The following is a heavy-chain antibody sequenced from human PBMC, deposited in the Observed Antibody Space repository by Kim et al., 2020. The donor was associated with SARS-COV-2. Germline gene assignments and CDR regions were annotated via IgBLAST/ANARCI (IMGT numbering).Heavy chain of an antibody. V-gene: IGHV1-69*04. Sequence: SVKVSCKASGGTFSSYAISWVRQAPGQGLEWMGRIIPILGIANYAQKFQGRVTITADKSTSTAYMELSSLRSEDTAVYYCARGIISGSRWIQLWPDYWGQGTLVTVSS. CDR2: IIPILGIA. CDR1: GGTFSSYA. CDR3: ARGIISGSRWIQLWPDY. D-gene: IGHD5-18*01. J-gene: IGHJ4*02.